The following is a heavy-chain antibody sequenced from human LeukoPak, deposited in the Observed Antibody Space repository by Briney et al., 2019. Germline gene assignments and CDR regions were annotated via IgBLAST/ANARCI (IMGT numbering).Heavy chain of an antibody. CDR3: AKDPIAAAGDY. CDR1: GFTFSSYA. D-gene: IGHD6-13*01. Sequence: GGSLRLSCAASGFTFSSYAASWVRHAPGEGLECVSAISGSGGSIYYEDSVKGRFTITRDNSKNTLYLQMNRLRAEDTAVYYCAKDPIAAAGDYWGQGTLVTVSS. V-gene: IGHV3-23*01. J-gene: IGHJ4*02. CDR2: ISGSGGSI.